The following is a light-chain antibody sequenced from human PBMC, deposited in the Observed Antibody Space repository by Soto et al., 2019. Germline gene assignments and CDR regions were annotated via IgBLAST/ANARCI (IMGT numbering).Light chain of an antibody. CDR2: EVT. CDR3: SSYAGSSTIYV. CDR1: ASDVGVYNY. J-gene: IGLJ1*01. Sequence: TQPPSSSGSLGQSVTISCTGTASDVGVYNYVSWYRQHPGKAPKPMIYEVTKRPSGVPDRFSGSKSGNTASLTVSGLQAEDEADYYCSSYAGSSTIYVFGTGTKVNV. V-gene: IGLV2-8*01.